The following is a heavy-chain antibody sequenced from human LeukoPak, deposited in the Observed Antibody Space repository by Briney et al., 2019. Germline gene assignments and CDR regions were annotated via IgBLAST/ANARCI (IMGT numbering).Heavy chain of an antibody. V-gene: IGHV6-1*01. CDR2: TYYRSKWYN. CDR1: GDSVPSNSAA. CDR3: ARAEGDYVSFDY. D-gene: IGHD4-17*01. Sequence: HSQTLSLTCAIPGDSVPSNSAAWNWIRQSPSRGLEWLGRTYYRSKWYNDYAVSVKSRITINPDTSKNQFSLQLNSVTPEDTAVYYCARAEGDYVSFDYWGQGTLVTVSS. J-gene: IGHJ4*02.